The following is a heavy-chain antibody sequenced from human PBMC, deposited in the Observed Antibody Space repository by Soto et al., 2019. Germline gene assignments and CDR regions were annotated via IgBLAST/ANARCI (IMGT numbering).Heavy chain of an antibody. V-gene: IGHV1-69*06. CDR2: IIPIFGTA. CDR3: ARGIRAQTTVTTGEFDP. CDR1: GGTFSSYA. D-gene: IGHD4-4*01. Sequence: SVKVSCKASGGTFSSYAISWVRQAPGQGLEWMGGIIPIFGTANYAQKFQGRVTITADKSTSTAYMELSSLGSEDTAVYYCARGIRAQTTVTTGEFDPWGQGTLVTVSS. J-gene: IGHJ5*02.